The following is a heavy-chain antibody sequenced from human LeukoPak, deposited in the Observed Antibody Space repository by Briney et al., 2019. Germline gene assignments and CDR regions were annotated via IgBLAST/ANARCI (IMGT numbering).Heavy chain of an antibody. D-gene: IGHD6-13*01. CDR3: AKDPERSSSWYEGHN. Sequence: GGSLRLSCAASGFTFSSYAMSWVRQAPGKGLEWVSAISGSGGSTYYADSVKGRFTISRDNSKNTLYLQMNSLRAEDTAVYYCAKDPERSSSWYEGHNWGQGTLVTVSS. CDR2: ISGSGGST. CDR1: GFTFSSYA. V-gene: IGHV3-23*01. J-gene: IGHJ4*02.